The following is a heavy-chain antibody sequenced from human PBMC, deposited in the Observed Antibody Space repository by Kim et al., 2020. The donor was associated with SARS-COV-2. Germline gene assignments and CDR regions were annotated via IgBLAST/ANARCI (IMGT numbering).Heavy chain of an antibody. J-gene: IGHJ4*02. CDR3: AYASGWYEFDY. V-gene: IGHV3-23*01. CDR1: GFTFSNYA. Sequence: GGSLRLSCSASGFTFSNYAMSWVRQAPGKGLEWVSTINGDESGIYYADSVKGRFTISRDNSRNSLILQMNNLRAEEMALYYCAYASGWYEFDYWGQGTLV. CDR2: INGDESGI. D-gene: IGHD6-19*01.